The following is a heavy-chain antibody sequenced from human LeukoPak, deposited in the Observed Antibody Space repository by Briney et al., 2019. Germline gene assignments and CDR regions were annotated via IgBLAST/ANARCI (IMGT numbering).Heavy chain of an antibody. V-gene: IGHV1-3*01. D-gene: IGHD5-12*01. J-gene: IGHJ4*02. CDR2: INAGNGNT. CDR3: ARASYGRQAGRLRFSFDY. CDR1: GYTFTSYA. Sequence: GASVKVSCKASGYTFTSYAMHWVRQAPGQRLEWMGWINAGNGNTKYSQKFQGRVTITRDASASTAYMELSSLRSEDTAVYYCARASYGRQAGRLRFSFDYWGQGTLVTVSS.